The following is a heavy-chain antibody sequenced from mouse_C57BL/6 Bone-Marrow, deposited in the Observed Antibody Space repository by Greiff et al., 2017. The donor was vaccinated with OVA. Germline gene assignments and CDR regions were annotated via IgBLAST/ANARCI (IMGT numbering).Heavy chain of an antibody. V-gene: IGHV1-54*01. CDR2: INPGSGGT. CDR3: ARRKADCGSSAYYAIDY. J-gene: IGHJ4*01. CDR1: GYAFTNYL. D-gene: IGHD1-1*01. Sequence: VHLVESGAELVRPGTSVKVSCKASGYAFTNYLIEWVKQRPGQGLEWIGVINPGSGGTNYNEKFKGKATLTADKSSSTAYLTLRSLTSEGSAFYCCARRKADCGSSAYYAIDYWGQGTLVTVSS.